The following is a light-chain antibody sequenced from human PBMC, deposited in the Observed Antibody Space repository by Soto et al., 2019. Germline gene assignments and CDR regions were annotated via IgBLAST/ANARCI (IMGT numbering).Light chain of an antibody. J-gene: IGKJ1*01. V-gene: IGKV3-20*01. CDR1: QNVGNN. Sequence: EIVMTQSPATLSVSPGERATLSCSASQNVGNNLVWYQQKPGQAPRLLIYGASNRATGIPDRFSGSGSGTDFTLTISRLEPEDFAVYYCQQYGSSPRTFGQGTKVDIK. CDR2: GAS. CDR3: QQYGSSPRT.